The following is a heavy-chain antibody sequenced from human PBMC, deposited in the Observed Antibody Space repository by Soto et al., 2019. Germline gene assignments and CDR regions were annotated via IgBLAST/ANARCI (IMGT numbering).Heavy chain of an antibody. D-gene: IGHD3-22*01. V-gene: IGHV1-18*04. Sequence: ASVKVSCKASGYTFTSYCISWERPAPGQGLEWMGWISAYKGNTNYAQKLQGRVTMTTDTSTSTAYMELRSLRSDDTAVYYCARGLTTIGYFYYCLGVCRHVPTATASS. J-gene: IGHJ6*01. CDR3: ARGLTTIGYFYYCLGV. CDR1: GYTFTSYC. CDR2: ISAYKGNT.